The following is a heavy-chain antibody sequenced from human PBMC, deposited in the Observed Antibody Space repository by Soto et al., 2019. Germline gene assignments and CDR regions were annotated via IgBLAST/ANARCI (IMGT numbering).Heavy chain of an antibody. V-gene: IGHV1-69*08. CDR1: GGTFSSYT. CDR2: IIPILGIA. CDR3: ARDPGEDGMDV. Sequence: QVQLVQSGAEVKKPGSSVKVSCKASGGTFSSYTISWVRQAPGQGLEWMGRIIPILGIANYAQKFQGRVTXTAXKPTSTAYMELSSRRAEDTAVYYCARDPGEDGMDVWGQGATVTVSS. J-gene: IGHJ6*02. D-gene: IGHD3-10*01.